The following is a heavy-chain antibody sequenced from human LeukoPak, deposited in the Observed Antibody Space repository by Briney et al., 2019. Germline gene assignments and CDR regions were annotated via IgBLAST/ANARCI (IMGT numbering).Heavy chain of an antibody. V-gene: IGHV3-23*01. CDR3: AKAGGATLGGAFDI. D-gene: IGHD1-26*01. CDR2: ISGSGGST. CDR1: GFTFSSYA. J-gene: IGHJ3*02. Sequence: PGGSLTLSCAASGFTFSSYAMSWVRQAPGKGLEWVSAISGSGGSTYYADSVKGRFTISRDNSKNKLYLQMNRLRAEDTAVYYCAKAGGATLGGAFDIWGQGTMVTVSS.